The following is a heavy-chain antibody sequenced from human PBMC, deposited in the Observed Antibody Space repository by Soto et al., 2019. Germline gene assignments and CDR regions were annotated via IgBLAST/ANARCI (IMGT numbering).Heavy chain of an antibody. Sequence: ESGGGLVQPGGSLRLSCAASGFTFSGHTMNWARQAPGKGLEWLSFISSGGGSTTYYADSVKGRFTISRDNAKNSLFLQMNTLRDEDTAVYYCAKGHGSGSWLMDVWGQGTTVTVSS. D-gene: IGHD6-25*01. CDR2: ISSGGGSTT. CDR1: GFTFSGHT. J-gene: IGHJ6*02. CDR3: AKGHGSGSWLMDV. V-gene: IGHV3-48*02.